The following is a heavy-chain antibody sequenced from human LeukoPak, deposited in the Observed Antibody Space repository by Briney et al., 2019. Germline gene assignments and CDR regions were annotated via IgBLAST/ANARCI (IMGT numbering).Heavy chain of an antibody. D-gene: IGHD3-10*01. Sequence: PSETLSLTCTVSGGSISSSSYYWGWIRQPPGKGLEWIGSIYYSGSTYYNPSLKSRVTISVDTSKNQFSLKLSSVTAADTAVHYCARHGVLLWFGTTPYYFDYWGQGTLVTVSS. J-gene: IGHJ4*02. CDR2: IYYSGST. CDR1: GGSISSSSYY. CDR3: ARHGVLLWFGTTPYYFDY. V-gene: IGHV4-39*01.